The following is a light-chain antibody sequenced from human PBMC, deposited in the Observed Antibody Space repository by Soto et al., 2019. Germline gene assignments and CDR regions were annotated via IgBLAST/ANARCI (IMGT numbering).Light chain of an antibody. V-gene: IGKV3-20*01. J-gene: IGKJ1*01. Sequence: EVGLSQSPGTLSLSTGERATLSCRASQSVSNNYLAWYQQKPGQAPRLLIYGASNRATGIPDRFSGSGSGTDFTLTISRLEPEDFAVYYCQQYGSSGTFGQVTKVAIK. CDR2: GAS. CDR3: QQYGSSGT. CDR1: QSVSNNY.